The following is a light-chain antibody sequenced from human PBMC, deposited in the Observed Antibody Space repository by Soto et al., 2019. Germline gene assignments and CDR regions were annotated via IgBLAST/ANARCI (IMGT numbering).Light chain of an antibody. Sequence: EIVMAQSPATLSVSPGEVATLSCRASQSVSNNLTWYQQKPGQPPRLLIYGASTRATGVPGRFSGSGSGTDFTLTISSLEPEDFAVYYCQQRSNWPITFGQGTRLEIK. V-gene: IGKV3-15*01. CDR3: QQRSNWPIT. CDR1: QSVSNN. J-gene: IGKJ5*01. CDR2: GAS.